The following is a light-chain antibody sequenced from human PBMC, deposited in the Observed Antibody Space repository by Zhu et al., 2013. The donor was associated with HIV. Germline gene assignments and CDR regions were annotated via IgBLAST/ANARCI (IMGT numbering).Light chain of an antibody. CDR3: QEYNTWT. V-gene: IGKV1-5*03. J-gene: IGKJ1*01. CDR2: KAS. CDR1: QTISDW. Sequence: DIQMTQSPSTLSASVGDRVTITCRASQTISDWLAWYQQKPGKAPKLLIYKASSLESGVPSSFSGSRSGTDFTLTISSLHPDDFATYYCQEYNTWTFGQGTKVEIK.